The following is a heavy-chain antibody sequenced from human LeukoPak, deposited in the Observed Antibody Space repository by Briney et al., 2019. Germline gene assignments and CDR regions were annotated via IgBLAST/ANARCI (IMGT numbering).Heavy chain of an antibody. V-gene: IGHV3-30-3*01. CDR3: GRRGATRAFDI. CDR1: GFTFSSYA. D-gene: IGHD1-26*01. J-gene: IGHJ3*02. Sequence: GGSLRLSCAASGFTFSSYAMHWVRQAPGKGLEWVAVISYDGSNKYYADSVKGRFTISRDNAKSSLYLQMNSLRDEDTAVYYCGRRGATRAFDIWGQGTMVTVSS. CDR2: ISYDGSNK.